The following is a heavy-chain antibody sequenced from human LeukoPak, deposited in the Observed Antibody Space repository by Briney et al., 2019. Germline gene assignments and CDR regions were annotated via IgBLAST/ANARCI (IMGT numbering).Heavy chain of an antibody. Sequence: SETLSLTCTVSGGSISSSSYYWGWIRQPPGKGLEWIGNIFYSGSTYYNPSLKSRVTISIHMSKNQLSLKLGSVTAADTAVYYCASTYYYDSRTIDYWGQGTLVTVSS. J-gene: IGHJ4*02. CDR2: IFYSGST. CDR1: GGSISSSSYY. CDR3: ASTYYYDSRTIDY. V-gene: IGHV4-39*07. D-gene: IGHD3-22*01.